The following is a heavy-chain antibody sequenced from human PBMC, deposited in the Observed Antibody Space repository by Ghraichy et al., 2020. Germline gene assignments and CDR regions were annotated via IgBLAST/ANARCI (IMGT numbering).Heavy chain of an antibody. CDR3: ARDGGSDAFDI. CDR1: GFTVSSKY. D-gene: IGHD3-3*01. CDR2: IYSGGST. Sequence: GGSLRLSCAASGFTVSSKYMSWVRQAPGKGLEWVSVIYSGGSTYYADSVKGRFTLSRDNSKNTPYLQMNSLRAEDTAVYYCARDGGSDAFDIWGQGTMVTVSS. V-gene: IGHV3-53*01. J-gene: IGHJ3*02.